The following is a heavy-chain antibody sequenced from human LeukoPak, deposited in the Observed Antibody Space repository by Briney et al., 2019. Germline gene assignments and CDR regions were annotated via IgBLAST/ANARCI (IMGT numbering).Heavy chain of an antibody. Sequence: SETLSLTCTVTGGSISSYYWSWSRQPPRKGLEWIGYIYYTGSTNYNPSLKSRVTISVDTSKNQFSLKLSSVTAADTAVYYCARQQLSQLYYFDNWGQGTLVTVSS. D-gene: IGHD6-13*01. CDR1: GGSISSYY. V-gene: IGHV4-59*01. CDR2: IYYTGST. J-gene: IGHJ4*02. CDR3: ARQQLSQLYYFDN.